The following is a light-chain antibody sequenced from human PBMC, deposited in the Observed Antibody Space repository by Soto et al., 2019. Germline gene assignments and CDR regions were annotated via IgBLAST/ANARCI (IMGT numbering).Light chain of an antibody. CDR3: PPYNNWLPIT. Sequence: EIVLMQNQGTLSLSPGERATLSCRASQSVSSSYLAWYQQKPGQAPRLLIYGASTRATGIPARFSGSGSGTEFTLTISSLQSEDFAVYYCPPYNNWLPITFCQGRRLEI. CDR1: QSVSSSY. V-gene: IGKV3-15*01. CDR2: GAS. J-gene: IGKJ5*01.